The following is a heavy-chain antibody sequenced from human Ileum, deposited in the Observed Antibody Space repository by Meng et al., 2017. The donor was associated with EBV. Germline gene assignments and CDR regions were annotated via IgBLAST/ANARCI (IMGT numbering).Heavy chain of an antibody. J-gene: IGHJ4*02. D-gene: IGHD1-26*01. CDR1: VGSISSDYW. V-gene: IGHV4-4*03. CDR3: VRGGTYYLSY. CDR2: MYPTGPT. Sequence: QGPPCESAPGLGMPPETRSPTCAILVGSISSDYWCSWVRQSPEKGLEWIGEMYPTGPTYYNPSLKGRVSISIDKSKNQLSLKLNSVTAADTAVYYCVRGGTYYLSYWGQGSLVTVSS.